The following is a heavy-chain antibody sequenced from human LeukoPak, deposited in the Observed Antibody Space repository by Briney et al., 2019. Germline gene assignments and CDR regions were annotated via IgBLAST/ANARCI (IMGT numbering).Heavy chain of an antibody. CDR2: IHYSGNT. CDR3: ARLGAGPTYYDFWSGYSSFYFDY. D-gene: IGHD3-3*01. Sequence: PSETLSLTCTVSGGSISGYYWGWIRQPPGKGLEWIGGIHYSGNTYYNPSLKSRVTISVDTSKNQFSLKLSSVTAADTAVYYCARLGAGPTYYDFWSGYSSFYFDYWGQGTLVTVSS. V-gene: IGHV4-39*01. J-gene: IGHJ4*02. CDR1: GGSISGYY.